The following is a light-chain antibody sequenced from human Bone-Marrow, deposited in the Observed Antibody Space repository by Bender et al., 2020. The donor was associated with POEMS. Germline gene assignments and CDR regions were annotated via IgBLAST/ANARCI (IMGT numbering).Light chain of an antibody. CDR2: GNS. CDR1: SSNIGNNY. J-gene: IGLJ1*01. Sequence: QSVLTQPPSMSAAPGQTVTISCSGSSSNIGNNYVSWYQQFPGAAPKLLIYGNSNRPSGVPDRFSASKSGTSASLTISGLQAEDEAGTFGVFGTGTKVTVL. V-gene: IGLV1-40*02. CDR3: V.